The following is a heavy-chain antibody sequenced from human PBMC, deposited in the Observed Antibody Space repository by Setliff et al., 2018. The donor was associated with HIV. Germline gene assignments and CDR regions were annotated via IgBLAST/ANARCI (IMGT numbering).Heavy chain of an antibody. V-gene: IGHV1-18*01. J-gene: IGHJ6*03. CDR2: ISGDNGNT. CDR3: ARVQVGDPYYSYYYMDV. CDR1: GYTFTNYA. Sequence: ASVKVSCKASGYTFTNYAIHWVRQAPGQGLEWMGWISGDNGNTKYAQKLQGRVTMTTDTSTSTAYMELRNLRSDDTAVYYCARVQVGDPYYSYYYMDVWGEGTTVTV. D-gene: IGHD2-8*02.